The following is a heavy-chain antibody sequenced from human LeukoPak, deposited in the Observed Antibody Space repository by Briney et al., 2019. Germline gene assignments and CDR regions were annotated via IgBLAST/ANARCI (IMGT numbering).Heavy chain of an antibody. CDR2: IYNSGST. J-gene: IGHJ4*02. V-gene: IGHV4-59*08. D-gene: IGHD3-10*01. CDR3: ARHLDYYGSGSYEY. CDR1: GASISGYY. Sequence: SETLSLTCTVSGASISGYYWTWIRQPPGKGLEWIGYIYNSGSTNYNPSLKSRVTMSVDTSKNQFSLKLSSVTAADTAVYYCARHLDYYGSGSYEYWGQGTLVTVSS.